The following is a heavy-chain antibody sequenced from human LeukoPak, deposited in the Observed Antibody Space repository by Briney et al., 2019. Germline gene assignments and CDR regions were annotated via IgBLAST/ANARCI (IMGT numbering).Heavy chain of an antibody. CDR1: GYTFTSYD. Sequence: ASVKVSCKASGYTFTSYDINWVRQATGQGPEWMGWMNPNSGNTGYAQKFQGRVTMTRNTSISTAYMELSSLRSEDTAVYYCARGSPRRMVRGVYYFDYRGQGTLVTVSS. J-gene: IGHJ4*02. D-gene: IGHD3-10*01. CDR2: MNPNSGNT. CDR3: ARGSPRRMVRGVYYFDY. V-gene: IGHV1-8*01.